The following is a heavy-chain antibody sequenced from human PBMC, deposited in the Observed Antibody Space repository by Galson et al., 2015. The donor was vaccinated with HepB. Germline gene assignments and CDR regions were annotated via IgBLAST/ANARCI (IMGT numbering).Heavy chain of an antibody. Sequence: ALVKPTQTVTLTCTLSGLSLNTSGVGVGWIRQPPGKALEWLALIYWDDNKRCSPSLKTRLTITKDTSKNQVVLTMTNMDPVDTATFYCAHRLGAYFDSWGQGTLVTVPS. J-gene: IGHJ4*02. CDR2: IYWDDNK. V-gene: IGHV2-5*02. CDR1: GLSLNTSGVG. D-gene: IGHD3-16*01. CDR3: AHRLGAYFDS.